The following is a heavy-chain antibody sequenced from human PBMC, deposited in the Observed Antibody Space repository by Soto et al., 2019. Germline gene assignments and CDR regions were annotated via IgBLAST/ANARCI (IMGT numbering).Heavy chain of an antibody. D-gene: IGHD6-6*01. CDR1: GFCFTSNH. CDR2: INPSLGRA. Sequence: XSVKVSCNTSGFCFTSNHIHWLRQAPGQGLEWMGVINPSLGRANYAQKFQDRVAMTWDTSTTTVYMELSGLRSDDTAVYYCARAPYSSTSFFFDYWGQGALVTVSS. V-gene: IGHV1-46*01. CDR3: ARAPYSSTSFFFDY. J-gene: IGHJ4*02.